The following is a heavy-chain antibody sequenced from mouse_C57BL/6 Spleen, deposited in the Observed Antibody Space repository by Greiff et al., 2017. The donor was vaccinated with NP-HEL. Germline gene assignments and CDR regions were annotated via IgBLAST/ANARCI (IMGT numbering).Heavy chain of an antibody. J-gene: IGHJ4*01. D-gene: IGHD2-3*01. CDR1: GYTFTDYN. V-gene: IGHV1-18*01. Sequence: EVQLQQSGPELVKPGASVKIPRKASGYTFTDYNMDWVKQSHGKSLEWIGDINPNNGGTIYNQKFKGKATLTVDKSSSTAYMELRSLTSEDTAVYYCARPYDASRAMDYWGQGTSVTVSS. CDR3: ARPYDASRAMDY. CDR2: INPNNGGT.